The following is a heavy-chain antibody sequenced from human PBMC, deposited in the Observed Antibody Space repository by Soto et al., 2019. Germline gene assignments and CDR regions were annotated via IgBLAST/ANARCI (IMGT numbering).Heavy chain of an antibody. CDR2: ISSSGSTI. Sequence: GSLRLSCAASGFTFSSYEMNWVRQAPGKGLEWVSYISSSGSTIYYADSVKGRFTISRDNAKNSLYLQMNSLRAEDTAVYYCARERLERVGATHFDYWGQGTLVTVSS. V-gene: IGHV3-48*03. D-gene: IGHD1-26*01. J-gene: IGHJ4*02. CDR3: ARERLERVGATHFDY. CDR1: GFTFSSYE.